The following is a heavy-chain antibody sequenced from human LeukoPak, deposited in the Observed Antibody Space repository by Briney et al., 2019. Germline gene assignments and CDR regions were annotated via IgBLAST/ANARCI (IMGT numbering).Heavy chain of an antibody. Sequence: GGSLRLSCGASGFSFNTYYMTWVRQAPGKGLDWVANINQDGRLTSYTDSVRGRFTISRDNAKNSLYLQMNSLRVEDTAVYYCVSQQLAPPWGQGTLVTVSS. V-gene: IGHV3-7*01. CDR2: INQDGRLT. CDR1: GFSFNTYY. D-gene: IGHD5-24*01. CDR3: VSQQLAPP. J-gene: IGHJ5*02.